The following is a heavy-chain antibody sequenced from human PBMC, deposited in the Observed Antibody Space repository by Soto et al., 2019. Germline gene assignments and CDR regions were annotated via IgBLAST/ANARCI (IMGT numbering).Heavy chain of an antibody. Sequence: EVQLVESGGGLIQPGGSLRLSCAASGFSVSVNFMTWVRQVPGKGLEWVSDINGGGSTNYADSVKGRFTISRDTSKNMLYLQMNSLRAEDTAVYYCARENYYYGMDVWGQGTTVTVSS. CDR1: GFSVSVNF. V-gene: IGHV3-53*01. J-gene: IGHJ6*02. CDR3: ARENYYYGMDV. CDR2: INGGGST.